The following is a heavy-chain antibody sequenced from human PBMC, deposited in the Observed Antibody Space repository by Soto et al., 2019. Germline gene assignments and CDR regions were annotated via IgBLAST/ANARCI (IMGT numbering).Heavy chain of an antibody. D-gene: IGHD2-15*01. J-gene: IGHJ4*02. CDR1: GFTFDNYV. V-gene: IGHV3-23*01. CDR2: ISRSGDTS. CDR3: AKDALVRGGISAFDY. Sequence: RLSWAASGFTFDNYVMTWVRQAPGKGLECVSAISRSGDTSYYADSAKGRFTISRDNSKSRLYLEMSSLRAEDTALYYCAKDALVRGGISAFDYWGQGILVTV.